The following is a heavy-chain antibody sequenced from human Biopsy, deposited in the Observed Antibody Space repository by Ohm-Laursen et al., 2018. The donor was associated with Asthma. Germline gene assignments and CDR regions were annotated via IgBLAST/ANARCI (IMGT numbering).Heavy chain of an antibody. D-gene: IGHD3-22*01. CDR3: VRHQYSSSWSTFDY. CDR2: MYHSGSP. CDR1: GGSITSSSYY. Sequence: GTLSLTCTVSGGSITSSSYYWGWIRQPPGKGMEWIGSMYHSGSPYYHPSLKSRATISVDTSKNQLSMKMSSVTAADTAVYFCVRHQYSSSWSTFDYWGQGALVTVSS. J-gene: IGHJ4*02. V-gene: IGHV4-39*01.